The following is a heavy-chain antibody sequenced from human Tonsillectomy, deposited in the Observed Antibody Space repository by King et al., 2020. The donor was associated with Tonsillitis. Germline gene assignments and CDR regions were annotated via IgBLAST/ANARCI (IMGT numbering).Heavy chain of an antibody. CDR2: IYYSGST. CDR3: ARRNYYDSSGYPYFDY. J-gene: IGHJ4*02. CDR1: GGSISSYY. V-gene: IGHV4-59*08. Sequence: QLQESGPGLVKPSETLSLTCTVSGGSISSYYWSWIRQPPGKGLEWIGYIYYSGSTNYNPSLKSRVTISVDTSKNQFSLKLNSVTAADTAVYYCARRNYYDSSGYPYFDYWGQGTLVTVSS. D-gene: IGHD3-22*01.